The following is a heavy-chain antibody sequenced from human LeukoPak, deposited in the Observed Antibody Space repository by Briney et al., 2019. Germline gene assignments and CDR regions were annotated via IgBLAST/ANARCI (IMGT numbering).Heavy chain of an antibody. J-gene: IGHJ1*01. D-gene: IGHD2-15*01. Sequence: SETLSLICNVSGDSVSSGYWSWIRQSPGKGLEWIGFIQDSGITDYNPSLKSRLLMEVDLSKNQFSLNLRSVTAADTAVYYCAGRGHRYSRDWGQGILVTISS. CDR1: GDSVSSGY. CDR2: IQDSGIT. V-gene: IGHV4-4*09. CDR3: AGRGHRYSRD.